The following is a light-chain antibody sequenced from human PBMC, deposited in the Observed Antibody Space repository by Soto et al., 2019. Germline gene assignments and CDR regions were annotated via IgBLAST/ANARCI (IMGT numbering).Light chain of an antibody. CDR2: GAS. V-gene: IGKV3-15*01. CDR3: QQYVSWPWT. Sequence: EIVMTQSPATLSVSPGDGATLSCNASQSVRSNLAWYQQKPGQAPRLLITGASTRATGIPARFSASGSGTEFILSISSLQSEDFAVYYYQQYVSWPWTFGQGTKVEVK. CDR1: QSVRSN. J-gene: IGKJ1*01.